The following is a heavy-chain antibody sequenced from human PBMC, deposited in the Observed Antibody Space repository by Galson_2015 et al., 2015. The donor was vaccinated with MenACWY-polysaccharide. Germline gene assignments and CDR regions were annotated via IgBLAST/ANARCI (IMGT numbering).Heavy chain of an antibody. V-gene: IGHV3-7*04. CDR3: AKDRHWNSFDC. J-gene: IGHJ4*02. D-gene: IGHD1/OR15-1a*01. CDR1: GFIFSNYW. CDR2: IKNDGTAK. Sequence: SLRLSCAPSGFIFSNYWMSWVRLTPGKGLEWLGNIKNDGTAKNYVDSVKGRFTFSRDNTKNSLYLQMSSLREEDTAVYCCAKDRHWNSFDCWGQGTLVTVSS.